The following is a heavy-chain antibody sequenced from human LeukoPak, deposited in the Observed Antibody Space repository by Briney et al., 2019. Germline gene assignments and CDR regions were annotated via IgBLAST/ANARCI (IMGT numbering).Heavy chain of an antibody. CDR1: GFTFSNYG. Sequence: GGSLRLSCAASGFTFSNYGVHWVRQAPGKGLEWVSYISSSSSTIYYADSVKGRFTISRDNAKNSLYLQMNSLRAEDTAVYYCARGGYSGSYQGVDYWGQGTLVTVSS. CDR3: ARGGYSGSYQGVDY. V-gene: IGHV3-48*01. D-gene: IGHD1-26*01. CDR2: ISSSSSTI. J-gene: IGHJ4*02.